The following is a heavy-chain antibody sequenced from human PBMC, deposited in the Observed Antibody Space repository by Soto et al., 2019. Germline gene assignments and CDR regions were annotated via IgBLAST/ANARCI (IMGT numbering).Heavy chain of an antibody. CDR3: ARDLAYYDSKTLSGY. J-gene: IGHJ4*02. D-gene: IGHD3-22*01. CDR1: GYTFTSYG. CDR2: ISAYIGNT. V-gene: IGHV1-18*01. Sequence: QVQLVQSGAEVKKPGASVKVSCKASGYTFTSYGISWVRQAPGQGLEWMGWISAYIGNTNYAQKLQGRVTMTTDTSTSTAYMELRSLRSDDTAVYYCARDLAYYDSKTLSGYWGQGTLVTVSS.